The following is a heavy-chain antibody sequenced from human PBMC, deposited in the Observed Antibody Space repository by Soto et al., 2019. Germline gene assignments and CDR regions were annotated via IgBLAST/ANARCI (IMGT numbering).Heavy chain of an antibody. CDR1: GFTFSSYG. D-gene: IGHD3-3*01. Sequence: GSLRLSCAASGFTFSSYGMHWVRQAPGKGLEWVAVISYDGSNKYYADYVKGRFTISRDNSKNTLYLQMNSLRAEDTAVYYCAKDRWGYYDFWSGYFSIFDYWGQGTLVTVSS. CDR2: ISYDGSNK. CDR3: AKDRWGYYDFWSGYFSIFDY. J-gene: IGHJ4*02. V-gene: IGHV3-30*18.